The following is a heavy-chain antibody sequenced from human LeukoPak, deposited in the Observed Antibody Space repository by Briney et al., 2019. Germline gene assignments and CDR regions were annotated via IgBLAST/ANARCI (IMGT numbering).Heavy chain of an antibody. CDR2: IYPGDSDT. J-gene: IGHJ6*03. Sequence: GESLQISCKGSGYSFTSYWIGWVRQMPGKGLEWMGIIYPGDSDTRYSPSFQGQVTISADKSISTAYLQWSSLEASDTAMYYCARQGCSSTSCYYYYYMDVWGKGTTVTVSS. D-gene: IGHD2-2*01. CDR1: GYSFTSYW. CDR3: ARQGCSSTSCYYYYYMDV. V-gene: IGHV5-51*01.